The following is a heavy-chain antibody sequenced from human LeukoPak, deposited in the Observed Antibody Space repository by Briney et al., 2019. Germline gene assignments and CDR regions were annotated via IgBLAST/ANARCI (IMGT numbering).Heavy chain of an antibody. CDR2: IYSGGST. CDR3: ARLEDYDILTGFDY. CDR1: GFTVSSNY. V-gene: IGHV3-66*04. J-gene: IGHJ4*02. Sequence: GGSLRLSCAASGFTVSSNYMSWVRQAPGKGLEWVSVIYSGGSTYYADSVKGRFTISRDNSKNTLYLQMNSLRAEDTALYYCARLEDYDILTGFDYWGQGTLVTVS. D-gene: IGHD3-9*01.